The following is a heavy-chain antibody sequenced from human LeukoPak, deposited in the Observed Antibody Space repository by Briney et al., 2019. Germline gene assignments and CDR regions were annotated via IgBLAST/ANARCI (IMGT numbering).Heavy chain of an antibody. J-gene: IGHJ6*03. CDR3: ARMGGFCSGATCYSPYSYYMDV. CDR1: GFTFSDYA. V-gene: IGHV3-64*01. Sequence: PGGSLTLSCTASGFTFSDYAMHWVRQAPGKGLEYVSAIRSNGGDTYYANSVKGRFTIYRDNSKNTLYLQLGSLRAEDMAVYYCARMGGFCSGATCYSPYSYYMDVWGKGTTVTVSS. D-gene: IGHD2-15*01. CDR2: IRSNGGDT.